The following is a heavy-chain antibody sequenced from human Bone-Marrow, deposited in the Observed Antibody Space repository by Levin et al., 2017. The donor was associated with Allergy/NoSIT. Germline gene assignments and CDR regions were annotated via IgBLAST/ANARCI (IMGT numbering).Heavy chain of an antibody. D-gene: IGHD6-13*01. CDR3: TRPSIAAAGVYYYYGMDV. CDR1: GFTFSGSA. CDR2: IRSKANSYAT. Sequence: ASVKVSCAASGFTFSGSAMHWVRQASGKGLEWVGRIRSKANSYATAYAASVKGRFTISRDDSKNTAYLQMNSLKTEDTAVYYCTRPSIAAAGVYYYYGMDVWGQGTTVTVSS. V-gene: IGHV3-73*01. J-gene: IGHJ6*02.